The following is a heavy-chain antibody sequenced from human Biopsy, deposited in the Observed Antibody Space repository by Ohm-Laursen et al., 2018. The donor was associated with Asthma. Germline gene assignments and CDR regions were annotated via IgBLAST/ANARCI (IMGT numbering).Heavy chain of an antibody. CDR2: INYSGTT. D-gene: IGHD3-22*01. Sequence: SQTLSLTCPVSGGSISSGAYFWSWARQHPGKGLEWIGYINYSGTTYYNPSLKSRVTIAVETSKNQFSLTLTSVTAADTAVYYCARAQDYYDSRGYYRSFDYWGQGTLVTVSS. CDR3: ARAQDYYDSRGYYRSFDY. J-gene: IGHJ4*02. V-gene: IGHV4-31*03. CDR1: GGSISSGAYF.